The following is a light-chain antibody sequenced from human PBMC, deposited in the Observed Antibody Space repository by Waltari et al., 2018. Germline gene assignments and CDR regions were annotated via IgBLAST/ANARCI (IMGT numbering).Light chain of an antibody. CDR1: SLRTYY. CDR3: HSRDASGVAGS. CDR2: YKN. Sequence: SSELTQDPAVSVAMGQTVRITCQGDSLRTYYASWYHQRPGQSPILLIYYKNNRPSGVPDRFSGSSSHNTGSLTITGAQAEDEASYYCHSRDASGVAGSFGGGTKLTVL. J-gene: IGLJ2*01. V-gene: IGLV3-19*01.